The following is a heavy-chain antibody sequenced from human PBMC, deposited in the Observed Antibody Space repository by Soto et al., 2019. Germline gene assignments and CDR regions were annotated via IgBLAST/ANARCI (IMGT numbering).Heavy chain of an antibody. CDR2: IIPIFGTA. CDR1: GGTFSSYA. CDR3: ARVRMSIAAALNYFDY. V-gene: IGHV1-69*01. Sequence: QVQLVQSGAEVKKPGSSVKVSCKASGGTFSSYAISWVRQAPGQGLEWMGGIIPIFGTANYAQKFQGRVTITADESTSTAYMELISLRSEDTAVYYCARVRMSIAAALNYFDYWGQGTLVTVSS. J-gene: IGHJ4*02. D-gene: IGHD6-13*01.